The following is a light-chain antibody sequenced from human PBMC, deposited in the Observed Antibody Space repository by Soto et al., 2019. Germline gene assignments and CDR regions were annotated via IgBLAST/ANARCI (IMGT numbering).Light chain of an antibody. Sequence: QSALTQPASVSGSPGQSITISCTGTSSDVGNYNYVSWYQQFPGKTPKLIIYEVTYRPSGVSHRFSASKSGNTASLTISGLQAGDEADYYCISYTGSSTSYVFGTGTKLTVL. CDR2: EVT. CDR3: ISYTGSSTSYV. J-gene: IGLJ1*01. CDR1: SSDVGNYNY. V-gene: IGLV2-14*01.